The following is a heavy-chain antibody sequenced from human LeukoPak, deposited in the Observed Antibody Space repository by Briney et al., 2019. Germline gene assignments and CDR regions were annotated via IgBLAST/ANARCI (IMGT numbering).Heavy chain of an antibody. CDR3: ARDRNYYYYVDV. Sequence: PSQTLSLTCTVSGGSISSGSYYWSWIRQPAGKGLEWIGRIYTSGSTNYNPSLKSRVTISVDTSKNQLSLKLSSVTATDTAVYYCARDRNYYYYVDVWGKGTTVTVSS. J-gene: IGHJ6*03. V-gene: IGHV4-61*02. CDR2: IYTSGST. CDR1: GGSISSGSYY.